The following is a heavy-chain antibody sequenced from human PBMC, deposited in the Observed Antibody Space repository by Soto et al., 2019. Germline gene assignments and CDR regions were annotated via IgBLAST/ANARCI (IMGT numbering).Heavy chain of an antibody. CDR1: GFTFSSYA. CDR3: ARASDILNYYYGMDV. D-gene: IGHD3-9*01. CDR2: ISYDGSNK. V-gene: IGHV3-30-3*01. J-gene: IGHJ6*02. Sequence: GGSLRLSCAASGFTFSSYAMHWVRQAPGKGLEWVAVISYDGSNKYYADSVKGRFTISRDNSKNTLYLQMNSLRAEDTAVYYCARASDILNYYYGMDVWGQGTTVTVSS.